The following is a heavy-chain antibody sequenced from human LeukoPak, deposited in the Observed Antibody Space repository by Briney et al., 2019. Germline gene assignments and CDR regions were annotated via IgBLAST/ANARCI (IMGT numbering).Heavy chain of an antibody. J-gene: IGHJ6*03. D-gene: IGHD3-3*01. CDR3: TSLYDFWSGYLDSYYYYYMDV. V-gene: IGHV3-73*01. CDR2: IRSKANSYAT. CDR1: GFTFSGSA. Sequence: GGSLRLSCAASGFTFSGSAMHWVRQASGKGLEWVGRIRSKANSYATAYAASVKGGFTISRDDSKNTAYLQMNSLKTEDTAVYYCTSLYDFWSGYLDSYYYYYMDVWGKGTTVTVSS.